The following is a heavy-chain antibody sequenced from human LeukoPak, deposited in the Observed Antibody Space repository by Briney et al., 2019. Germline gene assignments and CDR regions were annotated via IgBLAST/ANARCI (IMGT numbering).Heavy chain of an antibody. D-gene: IGHD3-3*01. CDR2: IYTSGST. CDR1: GGSISSYY. J-gene: IGHJ3*02. V-gene: IGHV4-4*07. Sequence: SETLSLTCTVSGGSISSYYWSWIRQPAGKGLEWIGRIYTSGSTNYNASLKSRVTLSVDTSKNQFSLKLSSVTAADTAVYYCARDHQYYDFWSGQDAFDIWGQGTMVTVS. CDR3: ARDHQYYDFWSGQDAFDI.